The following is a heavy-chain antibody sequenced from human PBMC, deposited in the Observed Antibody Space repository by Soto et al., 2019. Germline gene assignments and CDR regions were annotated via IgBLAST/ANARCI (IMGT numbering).Heavy chain of an antibody. CDR2: IFPSDSET. CDR3: ARQAPRYYDFWSGYYRAPYGMDV. Sequence: PGESLKISCQATGYNFAIHWIGWVRQLPGKGLEWMGIIFPSDSETRYSPSFRGQVTMSADKSISTAYLQWSSLKASDTAMYYCARQAPRYYDFWSGYYRAPYGMDVWGQGTTVTASS. J-gene: IGHJ6*02. V-gene: IGHV5-51*01. CDR1: GYNFAIHW. D-gene: IGHD3-3*01.